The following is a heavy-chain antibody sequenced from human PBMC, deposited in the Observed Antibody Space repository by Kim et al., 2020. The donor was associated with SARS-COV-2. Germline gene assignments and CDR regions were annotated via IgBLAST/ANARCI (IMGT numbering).Heavy chain of an antibody. D-gene: IGHD4-17*01. V-gene: IGHV3-66*01. J-gene: IGHJ4*02. Sequence: GGSLRLSCAASGFTVSSNYMSWVRQAPGKGLEWVSVLYSGGNTYYADSVKGRFTISRDNSKNTLYLQMNSLRAEDTAVYYCAGAPMTTVTTSDYWGQGTLVTVSS. CDR3: AGAPMTTVTTSDY. CDR1: GFTVSSNY. CDR2: LYSGGNT.